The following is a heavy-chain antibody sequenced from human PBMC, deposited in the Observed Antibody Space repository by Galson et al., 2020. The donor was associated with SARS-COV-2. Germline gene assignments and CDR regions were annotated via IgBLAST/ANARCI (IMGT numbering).Heavy chain of an antibody. J-gene: IGHJ4*02. D-gene: IGHD3-22*01. CDR2: ISDSGSP. V-gene: IGHV4-59*08. CDR3: ARLLDGPHGYYYDSSGYYYRGGADY. CDR1: GGSISSYY. Sequence: ASETLSLTCSVSGGSISSYYWTWIRKPPGKGLEWIGYISDSGSPNYNPSLKSRVTISIDTSKNQLSLKLDSVTAADSAVYYCARLLDGPHGYYYDSSGYYYRGGADYWGQGTLVTVSS.